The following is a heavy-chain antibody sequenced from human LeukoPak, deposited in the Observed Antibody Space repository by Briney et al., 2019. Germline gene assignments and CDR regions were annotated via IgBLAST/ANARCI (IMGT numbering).Heavy chain of an antibody. CDR3: ARCLGDSSENWAFDI. J-gene: IGHJ3*02. D-gene: IGHD3-22*01. Sequence: GESLKISCKGSGYSFTSYWIGWVRQMPGKGLEWMGIIYPGDSDTRYSPSFQGQVTISADKSISTAYLQWSSLKASDTAMYYCARCLGDSSENWAFDIWGQGTMVTVSS. CDR2: IYPGDSDT. CDR1: GYSFTSYW. V-gene: IGHV5-51*01.